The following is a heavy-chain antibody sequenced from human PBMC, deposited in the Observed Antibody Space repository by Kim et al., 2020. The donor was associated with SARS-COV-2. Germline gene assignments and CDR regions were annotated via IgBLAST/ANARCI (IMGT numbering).Heavy chain of an antibody. J-gene: IGHJ4*02. Sequence: SETLSLTCTVSGGSISSSSYYWGWIRQPPGKGLEWIGSIYYSGSTYYNPSLKSRVTISVDTSKNQFSLKLSSVTAADTAVYYCASGEGGSYYPPSVYWGQGTLVTVSS. V-gene: IGHV4-39*01. CDR3: ASGEGGSYYPPSVY. D-gene: IGHD1-26*01. CDR1: GGSISSSSYY. CDR2: IYYSGST.